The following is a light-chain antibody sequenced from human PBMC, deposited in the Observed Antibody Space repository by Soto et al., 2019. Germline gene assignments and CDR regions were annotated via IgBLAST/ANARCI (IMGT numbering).Light chain of an antibody. Sequence: QSALTQPASVPGSPGQSITISCTGTSSDVGSYNLISWYQQHPGNAPKLMIYEGNKRPSGVSPRFSGSKSGNTASLTISGLQAEDEADYYCSSYADISTYVFGTGTKLTVL. V-gene: IGLV2-23*01. CDR1: SSDVGSYNL. CDR3: SSYADISTYV. J-gene: IGLJ1*01. CDR2: EGN.